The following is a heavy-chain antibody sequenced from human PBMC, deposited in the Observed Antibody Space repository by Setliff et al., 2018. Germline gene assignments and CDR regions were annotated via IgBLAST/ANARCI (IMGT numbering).Heavy chain of an antibody. CDR3: ARVPRLEWLLPTFDS. J-gene: IGHJ4*02. CDR1: GFTFSTYR. CDR2: VYSGSSTT. Sequence: PGGSLRLSCAASGFTFSTYRMHWVRQAPGKGLEWVSVVYSGSSTTYYADSVKGRFTTSRDNSKNTLYLQMSSLRADDTAVYYCARVPRLEWLLPTFDSWGQGTLVTVSS. D-gene: IGHD3-3*01. V-gene: IGHV3-NL1*01.